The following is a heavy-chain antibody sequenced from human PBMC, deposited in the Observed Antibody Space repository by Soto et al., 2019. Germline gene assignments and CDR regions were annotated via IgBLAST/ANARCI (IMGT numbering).Heavy chain of an antibody. CDR2: INHSGST. CDR3: ARGSGSGLYYYGMDV. Sequence: LSAPLSLTCAVYGGSFSGYYWSWIRQPPGKGLEWIGEINHSGSTNYNPSLKSRVTISVDTSKNQFSLKLSSVTAADTAVYYCARGSGSGLYYYGMDVWGQGTTVTVSS. V-gene: IGHV4-34*01. CDR1: GGSFSGYY. D-gene: IGHD3-10*01. J-gene: IGHJ6*02.